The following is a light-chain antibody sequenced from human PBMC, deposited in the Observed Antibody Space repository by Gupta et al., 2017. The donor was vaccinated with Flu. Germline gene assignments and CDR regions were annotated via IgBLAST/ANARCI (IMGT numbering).Light chain of an antibody. CDR3: QQRDSTPFT. V-gene: IGKV1-39*01. CDR1: QSISSY. CDR2: AAS. J-gene: IGKJ3*01. Sequence: PSSLSASVGDSVTITCRASQSISSYLTLYQQNPGKASKLLTYAASRLQSGVPLQFSGRGSCTDFTLPISMLPPEPFPTYFFQQRDSTPFTFGHGTKVDIK.